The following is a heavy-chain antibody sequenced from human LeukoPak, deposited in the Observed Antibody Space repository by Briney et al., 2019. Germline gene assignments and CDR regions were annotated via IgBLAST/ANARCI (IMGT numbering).Heavy chain of an antibody. J-gene: IGHJ4*02. CDR3: ARWGYCGGDCYFDY. D-gene: IGHD2-21*02. V-gene: IGHV4-34*01. CDR2: IDHSGST. CDR1: GGSFSGYY. Sequence: SETLSLTCTVYGGSFSGYYWSWIRQPPGKGLEWIGEIDHSGSTNYNPSLKSRVTISVDTSKNQFSLKLSSVTAADTAVYYCARWGYCGGDCYFDYWGQGTLVTVSS.